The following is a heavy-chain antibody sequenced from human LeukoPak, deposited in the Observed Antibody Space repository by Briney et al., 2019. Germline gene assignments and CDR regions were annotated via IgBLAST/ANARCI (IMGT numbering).Heavy chain of an antibody. D-gene: IGHD2-21*02. J-gene: IGHJ4*02. CDR3: VRHRAYCDGDCYSQYFDY. V-gene: IGHV4-59*04. CDR2: ISYSGNT. CDR1: GASITIYY. Sequence: PSETLSLTCAVSGASITIYYWGWIRQPPGKGLDWVGSISYSGNTNYNPSLKSRVTMSVDTSKNHFSLRLRSVTAADTAVFYCVRHRAYCDGDCYSQYFDYWGQGTLVTVSS.